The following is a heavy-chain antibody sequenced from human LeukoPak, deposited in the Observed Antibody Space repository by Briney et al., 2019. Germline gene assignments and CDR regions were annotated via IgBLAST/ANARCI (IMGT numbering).Heavy chain of an antibody. CDR3: ATGRGDYDYFMDV. Sequence: ASVKVSCKISGHILTDFPIHWVRQAPGKRLEWMGGLDPEDSNPNYAPNLQGRLTITGSTSSYTFYMELSSLTSEDTTIHFCATGRGDYDYFMDVGGKGTSVTVSS. CDR1: GHILTDFP. D-gene: IGHD3-10*01. J-gene: IGHJ6*03. V-gene: IGHV1-24*01. CDR2: LDPEDSNP.